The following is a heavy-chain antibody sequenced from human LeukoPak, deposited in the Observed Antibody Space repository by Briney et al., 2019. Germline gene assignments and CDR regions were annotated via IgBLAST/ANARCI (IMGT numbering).Heavy chain of an antibody. Sequence: GGSLRLSCAASGFTFSSYTMNWVRQAPGKGLEWVSSISSSSSYIYYADSVKGRFTISRDNAKNSLSLQMNSLRAEDTAVYYCASRGGTRLYYYYMDVWGKGTTVTVSS. CDR2: ISSSSSYI. V-gene: IGHV3-21*01. D-gene: IGHD2-15*01. CDR1: GFTFSSYT. J-gene: IGHJ6*03. CDR3: ASRGGTRLYYYYMDV.